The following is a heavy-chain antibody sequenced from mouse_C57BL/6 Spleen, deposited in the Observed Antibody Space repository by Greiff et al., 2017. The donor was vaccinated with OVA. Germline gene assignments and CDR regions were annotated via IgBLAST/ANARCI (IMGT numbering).Heavy chain of an antibody. V-gene: IGHV1-55*01. CDR1: GYTFTSYW. CDR3: ARGGYYYGMDY. Sequence: QVQLQQSGAELVKPGASVKMSCKASGYTFTSYWITWVKQRPGQGLEWIGDIYPGSGSTNYNEKFKSKATLTVDTSSSTAYMQLSSLTSEDSAVYYCARGGYYYGMDYWGQGTSVTVSS. CDR2: IYPGSGST. J-gene: IGHJ4*01.